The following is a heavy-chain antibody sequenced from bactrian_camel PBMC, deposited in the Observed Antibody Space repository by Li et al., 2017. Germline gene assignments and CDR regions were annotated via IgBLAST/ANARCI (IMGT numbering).Heavy chain of an antibody. V-gene: IGHV3S63*01. D-gene: IGHD2*01. CDR1: GYGALNSC. CDR3: AAGATLSTLFPQSYNH. CDR2: IIRTDGIT. J-gene: IGHJ4*01. Sequence: HVQLVESGGGSVKAGGSLRLSCAASGYGALNSCMGWFRQAPGKEREGVAIIRTDGITSYEDSVKGRFTISQDRAKDTVFLEMDNLKPEDTAMYYCAAGATLSTLFPQSYNHWGQGTQVTVS.